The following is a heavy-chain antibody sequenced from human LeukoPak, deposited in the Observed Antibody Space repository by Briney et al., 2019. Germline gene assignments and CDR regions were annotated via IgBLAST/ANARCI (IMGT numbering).Heavy chain of an antibody. CDR1: GGSISSGGYS. Sequence: SQTLSLTCAVSGGSISSGGYSWSWIRQPPGKGLGWIGYIYHSGSTYYNPSLKSRVTISVDRSKNQFSLKLSSVTAADTAVYYCARGDYDILTGYYHFDYSGQGTLVTVSS. CDR3: ARGDYDILTGYYHFDY. J-gene: IGHJ4*02. CDR2: IYHSGST. D-gene: IGHD3-9*01. V-gene: IGHV4-30-2*01.